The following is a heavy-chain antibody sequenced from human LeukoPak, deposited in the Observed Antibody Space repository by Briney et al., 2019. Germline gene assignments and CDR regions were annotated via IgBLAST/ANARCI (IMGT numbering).Heavy chain of an antibody. CDR2: INPHSGNT. Sequence: GASVKVSCKASGYTFTSYGISWVRQAPGQGLEWMGWINPHSGNTNYAQKLQGRVTMTTDTSTSTAYMELRSLRSDDTAVYYCARHSYSSSWYGPRYYYYMDVWGKGTTVTISS. J-gene: IGHJ6*03. D-gene: IGHD6-13*01. V-gene: IGHV1-18*01. CDR1: GYTFTSYG. CDR3: ARHSYSSSWYGPRYYYYMDV.